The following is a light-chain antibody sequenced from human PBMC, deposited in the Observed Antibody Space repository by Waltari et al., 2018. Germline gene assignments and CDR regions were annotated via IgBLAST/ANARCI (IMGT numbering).Light chain of an antibody. J-gene: IGKJ2*01. CDR3: QQYNNWPPMYT. V-gene: IGKV3-15*01. CDR2: GAS. CDR1: QSVSSN. Sequence: EIAMTQSPATLSVSPGERATLSCRASQSVSSNLAWYQQKPGQAPRLLIYGASTRATVIPARFSGSGSGTEFTLTISSLQSEDFAVYYCQQYNNWPPMYTFGQGTKLEIK.